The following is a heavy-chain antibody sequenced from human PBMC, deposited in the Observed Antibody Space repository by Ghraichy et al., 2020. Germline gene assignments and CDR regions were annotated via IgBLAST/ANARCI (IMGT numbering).Heavy chain of an antibody. CDR2: IHDTLRS. CDR1: GGSITGHH. CDR3: ATYTEGLGGRGS. J-gene: IGHJ5*02. V-gene: IGHV4-59*11. Sequence: SETLSLTCAVSGGSITGHHCSWIRQPPGKGLEWIGQIHDTLRSNYNPSFKSRVTISVDTSRSQFSLTLTSVTAADTAIYYCATYTEGLGGRGSWGQGALVTVSS. D-gene: IGHD3-16*01.